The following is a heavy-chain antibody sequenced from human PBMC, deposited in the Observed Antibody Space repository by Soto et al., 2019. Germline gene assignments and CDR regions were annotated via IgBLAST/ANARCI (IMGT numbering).Heavy chain of an antibody. CDR1: GFTFSSYG. CDR2: ISYDGSNK. J-gene: IGHJ4*02. V-gene: IGHV3-30*18. Sequence: QVQLVESGGGVVQPGRSLRLSCAASGFTFSSYGMHWVRQAPGKGLEWVAVISYDGSNKYYADSVKGRFTISRDNSKTTLYLQMNSLRAEDTAVYYCAKDKCIVGATPHYWGQGTLVTVSS. CDR3: AKDKCIVGATPHY. D-gene: IGHD1-26*01.